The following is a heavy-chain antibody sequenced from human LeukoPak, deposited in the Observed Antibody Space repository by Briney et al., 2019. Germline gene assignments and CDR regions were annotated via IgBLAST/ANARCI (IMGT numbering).Heavy chain of an antibody. Sequence: GGSLRLSCAASGFTFSSYGMHRVRQAPGKGLEWVAVISYDGSNKYYADSVKGRFTISRDNSKNTLYLQMNSLRAEDTAVYYCAKDWDTAMVAYWGQGTLVTVSS. CDR3: AKDWDTAMVAY. CDR1: GFTFSSYG. D-gene: IGHD5-18*01. V-gene: IGHV3-30*18. CDR2: ISYDGSNK. J-gene: IGHJ4*02.